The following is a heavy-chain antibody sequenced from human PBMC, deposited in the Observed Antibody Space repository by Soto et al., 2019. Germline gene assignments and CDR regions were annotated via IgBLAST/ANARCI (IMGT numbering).Heavy chain of an antibody. J-gene: IGHJ3*02. CDR3: AHRELQAYCSRTTCYDGALDI. D-gene: IGHD2-2*01. CDR2: IYWDDDK. Sequence: SGPTLVNPTQTLTLTCTFSGFSFSASGVGVGWIRQPPGKALEWLALIYWDDDKRYSPSLKSRLTITKDTSKNQVVLTMTNMDPVDTATYYCAHRELQAYCSRTTCYDGALDIWGQGTMVTVSS. V-gene: IGHV2-5*02. CDR1: GFSFSASGVG.